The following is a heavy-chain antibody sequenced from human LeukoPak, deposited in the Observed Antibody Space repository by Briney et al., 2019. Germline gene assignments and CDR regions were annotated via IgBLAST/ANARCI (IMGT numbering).Heavy chain of an antibody. V-gene: IGHV3-33*01. CDR2: IWFDGSNK. CDR1: GFTFSSYG. J-gene: IGHJ4*02. Sequence: GGSLRLSCAASGFTFSSYGMHWVRQAPGKGLEWVAVIWFDGSNKYYADSVKGRFTISRDNSKNKLYLQMNSLRAEDTAVYYCARDHTSAWYCGGDCYSYYFDYWGQGTLVTVSS. D-gene: IGHD2-21*02. CDR3: ARDHTSAWYCGGDCYSYYFDY.